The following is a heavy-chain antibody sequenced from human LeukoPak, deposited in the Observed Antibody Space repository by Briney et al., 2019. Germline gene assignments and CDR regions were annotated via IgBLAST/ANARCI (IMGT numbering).Heavy chain of an antibody. D-gene: IGHD3-22*01. V-gene: IGHV3-30*03. J-gene: IGHJ3*02. Sequence: PGGSLRLSCAASGFTFSSYSMNWVRQAPGKGLEWVGVTSHDGSNEYYEDSVKGRFTISRDNSKNTLYLQMNSLRAEDTAVYYCARHRLHRLYYDSGGYYHDAFDIWGQGTMVTVSS. CDR3: ARHRLHRLYYDSGGYYHDAFDI. CDR1: GFTFSSYS. CDR2: TSHDGSNE.